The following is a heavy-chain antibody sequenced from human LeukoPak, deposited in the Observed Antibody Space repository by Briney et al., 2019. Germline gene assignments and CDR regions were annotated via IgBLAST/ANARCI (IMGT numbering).Heavy chain of an antibody. CDR2: ISTHNGNT. CDR3: ARGDSSGWP. D-gene: IGHD6-19*01. Sequence: ASVKVSCKASGYGFMSYGMTWVRQTPGQGLEWMGWISTHNGNTKYAQKFQDRVTMTTDTSTSTVYMELRSLRFDDTATYYCARGDSSGWPWGQGTLVTVSS. CDR1: GYGFMSYG. J-gene: IGHJ5*02. V-gene: IGHV1-18*01.